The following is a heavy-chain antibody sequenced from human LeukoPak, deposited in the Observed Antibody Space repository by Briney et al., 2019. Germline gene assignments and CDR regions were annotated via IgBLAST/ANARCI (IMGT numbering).Heavy chain of an antibody. CDR3: ARGDLAAAGKGDY. CDR2: IYHSGST. J-gene: IGHJ4*02. CDR1: GGSISSGGYY. V-gene: IGHV4-30-2*01. Sequence: PSQTLSLTCTVSGGSISSGGYYWSWIRQPPGKGLEWIGYIYHSGSTYYNPSLKSRVTISVDTSKNQFSLKLSSVTAADTAVYYCARGDLAAAGKGDYWGQGTLVTVSS. D-gene: IGHD6-13*01.